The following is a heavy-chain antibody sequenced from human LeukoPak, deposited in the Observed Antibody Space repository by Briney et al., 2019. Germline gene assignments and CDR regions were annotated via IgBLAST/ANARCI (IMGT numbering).Heavy chain of an antibody. Sequence: GASVKVSCKASGYTFTSYGISWVRQAPGQGLEWMGWISAYSGNTNYAQKLQGRVTMTTDTSTSTAYMELRSLRSDDTAVYYCARGPLGYCTNGVCYKSDYWGQGTLVTVSS. D-gene: IGHD2-8*01. J-gene: IGHJ4*02. CDR2: ISAYSGNT. V-gene: IGHV1-18*01. CDR3: ARGPLGYCTNGVCYKSDY. CDR1: GYTFTSYG.